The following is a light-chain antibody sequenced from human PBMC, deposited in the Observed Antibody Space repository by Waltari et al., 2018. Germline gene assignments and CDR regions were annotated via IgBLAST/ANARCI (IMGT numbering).Light chain of an antibody. V-gene: IGKV2-28*01. CDR1: QSLLHSNGYNY. CDR2: LGS. J-gene: IGKJ2*01. Sequence: IVMTQSPLSLPVTPGAPSSISCRPSQSLLHSNGYNYLDWYLQKPGQSPQLLIYLGSNRASGVPDRFSGSGSGTDFTLKISRVEAEDVGVYYCMQALQTPRTFGQGTKLEIK. CDR3: MQALQTPRT.